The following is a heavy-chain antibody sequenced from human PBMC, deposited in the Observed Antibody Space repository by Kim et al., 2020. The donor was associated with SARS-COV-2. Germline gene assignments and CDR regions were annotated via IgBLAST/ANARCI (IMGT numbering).Heavy chain of an antibody. J-gene: IGHJ3*02. V-gene: IGHV3-30*04. Sequence: GGSLRLSCAASGFTFSSYAMHWVRQAPGKGLEWVAVISYDGSNKYYADSVKGRFTISRDNSKNTLYLQMNSLRAEDTAVYYCARELWFGDSIDAFDIWGQGTMVTVSS. CDR2: ISYDGSNK. CDR3: ARELWFGDSIDAFDI. CDR1: GFTFSSYA. D-gene: IGHD3-10*01.